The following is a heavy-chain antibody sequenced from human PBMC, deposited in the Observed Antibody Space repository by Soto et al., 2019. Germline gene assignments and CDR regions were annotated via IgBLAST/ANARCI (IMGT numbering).Heavy chain of an antibody. CDR2: ISHDGSNK. J-gene: IGHJ4*02. Sequence: QVQLVESGGGVIQPGRSLQLSCGASGFTFSTYGMHWVRQAPGKGLEWVAVISHDGSNKYYADSVKGRFTISRDNSKNTLYLQMNSLIPEDTAVYYCANGYRSGWYYFDYWGQGTLVTVSS. V-gene: IGHV3-30*18. CDR3: ANGYRSGWYYFDY. CDR1: GFTFSTYG. D-gene: IGHD6-19*01.